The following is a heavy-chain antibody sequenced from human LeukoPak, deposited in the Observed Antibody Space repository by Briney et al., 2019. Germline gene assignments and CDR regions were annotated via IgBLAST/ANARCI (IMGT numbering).Heavy chain of an antibody. V-gene: IGHV3-30*04. D-gene: IGHD2-15*01. CDR3: ARGRRGYCSGGSCYSNPYGMDV. CDR2: ISYGGSNK. J-gene: IGHJ6*02. Sequence: GGSLRLSCAASGFTFSSYAMHWVRQAPGEGLEWVAVISYGGSNKYYADSVKGRFTISRDNSKNTLYLQMNSLRAEDTAVYYCARGRRGYCSGGSCYSNPYGMDVWGQGTTGTVSS. CDR1: GFTFSSYA.